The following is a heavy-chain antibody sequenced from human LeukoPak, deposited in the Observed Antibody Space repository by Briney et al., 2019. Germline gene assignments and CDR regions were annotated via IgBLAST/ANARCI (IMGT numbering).Heavy chain of an antibody. CDR1: GGSFSGYY. Sequence: SETLSLTCAVYGGSFSGYYWSWIRQPPGKGLEWIGEINHSGSTNYNPSLKSRVTISVDTSKNKFSLKLSSVTAADTAVYYCARASSIAARYGYWGQGTLVTVSP. CDR3: ARASSIAARYGY. CDR2: INHSGST. D-gene: IGHD6-6*01. V-gene: IGHV4-34*01. J-gene: IGHJ4*02.